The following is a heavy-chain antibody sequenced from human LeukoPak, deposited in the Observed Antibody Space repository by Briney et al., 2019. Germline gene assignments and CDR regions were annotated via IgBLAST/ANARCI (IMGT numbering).Heavy chain of an antibody. J-gene: IGHJ5*02. CDR1: GYTFTCYY. D-gene: IGHD3-10*01. CDR3: ARVWDYGSGELGPFDP. V-gene: IGHV1-46*01. Sequence: GASVKVSCKASGYTFTCYYMHWVRQAPGQGLEWMGIINPSGGSTSYAQKFQGRVTMTRDTSTSTVYMELSSLRSEDTAVYYCARVWDYGSGELGPFDPWGQGTLVTVSS. CDR2: INPSGGST.